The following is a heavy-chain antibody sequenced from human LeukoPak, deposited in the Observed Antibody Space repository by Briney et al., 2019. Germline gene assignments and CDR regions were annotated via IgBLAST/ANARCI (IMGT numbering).Heavy chain of an antibody. CDR3: ARETSSFSPLDY. CDR2: IYSGGST. J-gene: IGHJ4*02. V-gene: IGHV3-66*02. CDR1: GFTVSNNY. D-gene: IGHD3-3*02. Sequence: GGSLRLSCAASGFTVSNNYMSWVRQAPGKGLEWVSVIYSGGSTYYADSVKGRFTISRDNSRNTLYLQMNSLRAEDTAVYYCARETSSFSPLDYWGQGTLVTVSS.